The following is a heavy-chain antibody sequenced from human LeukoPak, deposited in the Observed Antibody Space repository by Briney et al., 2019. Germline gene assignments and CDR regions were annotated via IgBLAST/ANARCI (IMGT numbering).Heavy chain of an antibody. Sequence: SETLSLTCAVSGASISSSTNYWGWIRQPPGKGLEWIGYIYYTGSTNYNSSLKSRVTISVDMSKNQFSLKLSSVTAADTAVYYCARVNYGGWAFDIWGQGTMVTVSS. CDR3: ARVNYGGWAFDI. CDR2: IYYTGST. V-gene: IGHV4-61*05. J-gene: IGHJ3*02. CDR1: GASISSSTNY. D-gene: IGHD4-11*01.